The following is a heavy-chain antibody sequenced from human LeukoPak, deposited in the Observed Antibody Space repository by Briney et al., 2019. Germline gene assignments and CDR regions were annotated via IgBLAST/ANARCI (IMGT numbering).Heavy chain of an antibody. Sequence: PSETLSLTCAVYGGSFSGYYWSWIRQPPGKGLEWIGEINHSGSTNYNPSLKSRVTISVDTSKNQFSLKLSSVTAADTAVYYCARLSWNYNYYYYMDVWGKGTTVTVSS. V-gene: IGHV4-34*01. CDR3: ARLSWNYNYYYYMDV. D-gene: IGHD1-1*01. J-gene: IGHJ6*03. CDR2: INHSGST. CDR1: GGSFSGYY.